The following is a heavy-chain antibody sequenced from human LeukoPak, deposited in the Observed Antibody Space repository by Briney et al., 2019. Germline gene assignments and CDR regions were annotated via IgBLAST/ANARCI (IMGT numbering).Heavy chain of an antibody. CDR2: INPSGGST. J-gene: IGHJ4*02. D-gene: IGHD5-24*01. CDR3: ARVSRDGYYRFDY. CDR1: GYIIDTFY. V-gene: IGHV1-46*02. Sequence: ASVKVSCKASGYIIDTFYIDWVRQAPGQGLEWMGRINPSGGSTSYAQNFQDRVTMTSDTSTSTSTSTVYMELSSLRSEDTAVYYCARVSRDGYYRFDYGGQGTLATVSS.